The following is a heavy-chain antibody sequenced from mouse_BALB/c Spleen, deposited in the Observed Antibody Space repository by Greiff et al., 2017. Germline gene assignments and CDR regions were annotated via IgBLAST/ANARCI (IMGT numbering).Heavy chain of an antibody. J-gene: IGHJ4*01. CDR2: IYPGDGDT. CDR3: ARDRYAMDY. Sequence: QVQLQQSGAELARPGASVKLSCKASGYTFTSYWMQWVKQRPGQGLEWIGAIYPGDGDTRYTQKFKGKATLTADKSSSTAYMQLSSLASEDSAVYYCARDRYAMDYWGQGTSVTVSS. V-gene: IGHV1-87*01. CDR1: GYTFTSYW. D-gene: IGHD2-14*01.